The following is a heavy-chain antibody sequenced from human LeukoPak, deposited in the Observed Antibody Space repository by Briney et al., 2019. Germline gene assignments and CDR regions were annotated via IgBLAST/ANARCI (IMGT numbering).Heavy chain of an antibody. V-gene: IGHV3-48*02. CDR3: ARGPSNRHFDY. J-gene: IGHJ4*02. D-gene: IGHD2/OR15-2a*01. Sequence: GWSLRLSCAASGFTFRSYSMDWVRQAPGKGLAWVSHISSGSNSINYADSVRGRFTISRDNAKNSLLLQMNSLRDDDTAVYYCARGPSNRHFDYWGQGTLVTVSS. CDR2: ISSGSNSI. CDR1: GFTFRSYS.